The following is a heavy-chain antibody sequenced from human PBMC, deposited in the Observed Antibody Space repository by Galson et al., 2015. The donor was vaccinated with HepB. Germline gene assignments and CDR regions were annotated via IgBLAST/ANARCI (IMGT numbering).Heavy chain of an antibody. Sequence: SLRLSCAASGFTVNSYWMHWVRQAPGKGLVWVSRINEHGSRVGYADSVKGRFTISRDNAKNTLHLQMNSLTAEDTAVYYCSKDTFGPDDSWGQGTLVTVSS. CDR3: SKDTFGPDDS. D-gene: IGHD3-10*01. CDR2: INEHGSRV. CDR1: GFTVNSYW. V-gene: IGHV3-74*01. J-gene: IGHJ4*02.